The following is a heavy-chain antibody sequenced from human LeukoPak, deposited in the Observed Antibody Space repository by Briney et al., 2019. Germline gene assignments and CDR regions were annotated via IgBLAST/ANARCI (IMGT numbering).Heavy chain of an antibody. CDR2: INTNNGDS. CDR1: GYSFTGYH. Sequence: ASAKVSCKASGYSFTGYHIHWVRQAPGQGLEWMGCINTNNGDSIYAKKFKGRVTMTRDTSITTAYMEVASLRSDDTAVYYCARVQGYCSDGRCLFWGQGTPVTVSS. J-gene: IGHJ4*02. D-gene: IGHD2-15*01. V-gene: IGHV1-2*02. CDR3: ARVQGYCSDGRCLF.